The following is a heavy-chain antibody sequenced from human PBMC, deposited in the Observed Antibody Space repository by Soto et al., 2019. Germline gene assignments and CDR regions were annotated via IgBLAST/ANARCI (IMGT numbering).Heavy chain of an antibody. CDR2: ISSNSAYI. D-gene: IGHD6-13*01. CDR3: TRDASRDSSARGWFDP. V-gene: IGHV3-21*02. Sequence: EVQLVESGGGLVKPGGSLRLSGAASGFTFRSFTMNWVCQAPGKGLEWVSTISSNSAYIYYTDALRGRFTISRDNAKNSLHLQMNSLRAEDTAVYYCTRDASRDSSARGWFDPWGPGTLVTVSS. CDR1: GFTFRSFT. J-gene: IGHJ5*02.